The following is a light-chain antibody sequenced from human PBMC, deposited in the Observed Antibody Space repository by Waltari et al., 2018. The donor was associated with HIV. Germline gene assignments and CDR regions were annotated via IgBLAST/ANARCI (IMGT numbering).Light chain of an antibody. Sequence: DIQMTQSPSSRSASVGDRVTLTCRTSHSINTFLNWYQMKPGKVPRLLIYGAYRLESGVPSRFSATGSGTDFSLTISSLQPEDFATYYCLQGYISPLTFGPGTKVDI. J-gene: IGKJ3*01. V-gene: IGKV1-39*01. CDR3: LQGYISPLT. CDR1: HSINTF. CDR2: GAY.